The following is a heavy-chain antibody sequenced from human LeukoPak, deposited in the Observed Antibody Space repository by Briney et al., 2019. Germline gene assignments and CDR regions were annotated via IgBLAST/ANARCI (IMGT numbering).Heavy chain of an antibody. D-gene: IGHD3-10*01. CDR1: GYTFTGYY. CDR3: ARAEGRYYYIIAY. CDR2: MNPNSGNT. Sequence: ASVKVSCKASGYTFTGYYMHWVRQAPGQGLEWMGWMNPNSGNTGYAQKFQGRVTMTRNTSISTAYMELSSLRSEDTAVYYCARAEGRYYYIIAYWGQGTLVTVSS. V-gene: IGHV1-8*02. J-gene: IGHJ4*02.